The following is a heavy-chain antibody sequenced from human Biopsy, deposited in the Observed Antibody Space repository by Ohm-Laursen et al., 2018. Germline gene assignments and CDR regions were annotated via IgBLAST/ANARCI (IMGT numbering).Heavy chain of an antibody. CDR2: NIPILGTG. D-gene: IGHD3-16*01. V-gene: IGHV1-69*06. CDR1: EGTFSNYG. CDR3: AIYGGTEPEGD. J-gene: IGHJ4*02. Sequence: SVKVSCKAPEGTFSNYGVNWVRQAPGQGLEWLGGNIPILGTGNYAQKFQDRVTVAADTSTSTATMELRSLRSDDTAVYYCAIYGGTEPEGDWGQGTLVTVSS.